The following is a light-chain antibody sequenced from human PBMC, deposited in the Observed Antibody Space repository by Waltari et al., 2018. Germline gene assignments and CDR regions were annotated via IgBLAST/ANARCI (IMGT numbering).Light chain of an antibody. CDR3: QQYNNWPFWT. CDR2: GAS. V-gene: IGKV3-15*01. J-gene: IGKJ1*01. CDR1: QSVSSN. Sequence: EIVMTLSPATLSVSPGERATLSCRASQSVSSNLAWYQQKPGQAPRLLIYGASTRATGIPARFSGSGSGTEFTLTISSLQSEDFAVYYCQQYNNWPFWTFGQGTKVEIK.